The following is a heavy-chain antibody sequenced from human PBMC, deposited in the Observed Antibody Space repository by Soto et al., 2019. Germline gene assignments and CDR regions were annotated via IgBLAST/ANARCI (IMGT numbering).Heavy chain of an antibody. D-gene: IGHD3-3*01. CDR3: AKARVIIARRGGYYYGMDV. CDR2: ISGSGGST. J-gene: IGHJ6*02. Sequence: WVSAISGSGGSTYYADSVKGRFTISRDNSKNTLYLQMNSLRAEDTAVYYCAKARVIIARRGGYYYGMDVWGQGTTVTVSS. V-gene: IGHV3-23*01.